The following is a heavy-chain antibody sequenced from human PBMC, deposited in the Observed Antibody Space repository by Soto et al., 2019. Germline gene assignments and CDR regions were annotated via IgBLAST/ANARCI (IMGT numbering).Heavy chain of an antibody. J-gene: IGHJ6*02. V-gene: IGHV3-15*01. Sequence: GSLRLSFAASGFTFSNACMIWVRHSPGKGLEWVGRIKSKTDGGTTDYAAPVKGRFTISRDDSKNTLYLQMNSLKTEDTAVYYCTTDCDYNAYYYDSSGSYGMDVWGQGTTVTVSS. CDR2: IKSKTDGGTT. D-gene: IGHD3-22*01. CDR1: GFTFSNAC. CDR3: TTDCDYNAYYYDSSGSYGMDV.